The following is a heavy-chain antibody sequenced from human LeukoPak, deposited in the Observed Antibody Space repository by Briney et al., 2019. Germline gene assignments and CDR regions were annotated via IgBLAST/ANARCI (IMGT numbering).Heavy chain of an antibody. V-gene: IGHV3-53*01. CDR1: GFTVSSNY. CDR2: IHGGGST. CDR3: ARPLGRVRGVHTNPNYYYYYYMDV. Sequence: GGSLRLSCAASGFTVSSNYMSWVRQAPGKGLEWVSLIHGGGSTYYADSVKGRFTISRDNSKNTLYLQMNSLRAEDTAVYYCARPLGRVRGVHTNPNYYYYYYMDVWGKGTTVTVSS. D-gene: IGHD3-10*01. J-gene: IGHJ6*03.